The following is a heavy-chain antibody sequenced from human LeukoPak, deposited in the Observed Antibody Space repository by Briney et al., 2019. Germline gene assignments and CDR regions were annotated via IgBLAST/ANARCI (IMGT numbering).Heavy chain of an antibody. CDR1: GFTFSSYS. CDR3: ARKSIAAAGYFDY. D-gene: IGHD6-13*01. CDR2: ISSSSSYI. J-gene: IGHJ4*02. Sequence: GGSLRLSCAASGFTFSSYSMNWVRQAPGKGLEWVSSISSSSSYIYYADSVKGRFTISRDNAKNSLYLQMNSLRAEDTAVYYCARKSIAAAGYFDYWGQGTLVTVFS. V-gene: IGHV3-21*01.